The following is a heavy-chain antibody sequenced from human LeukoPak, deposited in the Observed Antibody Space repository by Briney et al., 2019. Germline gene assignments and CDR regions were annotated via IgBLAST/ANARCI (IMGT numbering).Heavy chain of an antibody. Sequence: PGGSLRLSCAASGFTFSDYYMSWIRQAPGKGLEWVSYISSSSSYTNYAESVKGRFTISRDNAKNSLYLQMNSLRAEDTAVYYCVRDMGSSWHSDYWGQGTLVTVSS. J-gene: IGHJ4*02. CDR1: GFTFSDYY. D-gene: IGHD6-13*01. V-gene: IGHV3-11*06. CDR3: VRDMGSSWHSDY. CDR2: ISSSSSYT.